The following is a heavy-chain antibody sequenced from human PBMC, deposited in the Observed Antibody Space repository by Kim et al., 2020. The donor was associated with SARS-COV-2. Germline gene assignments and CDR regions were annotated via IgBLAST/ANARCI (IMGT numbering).Heavy chain of an antibody. V-gene: IGHV3-30*02. J-gene: IGHJ4*02. Sequence: YADSVKGRFTISRDNSKNTLYLQMNSLRAEDTAVYYCAKDGGNSGGGVDYWGQGTLVTVSS. D-gene: IGHD3-16*01. CDR3: AKDGGNSGGGVDY.